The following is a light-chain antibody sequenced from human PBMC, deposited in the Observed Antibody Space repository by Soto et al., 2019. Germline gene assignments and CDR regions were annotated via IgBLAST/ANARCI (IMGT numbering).Light chain of an antibody. Sequence: EIVLTQSPGTLSLSPGERATLSCRASQSVGNNYLAWYQQKPGQALRRLIYHASSRATGIPDRFGGSGSGTDFTLTVSRLEPEDFAVYYCQQYCVSPPITFGQGTRLEI. CDR1: QSVGNNY. J-gene: IGKJ5*01. V-gene: IGKV3-20*01. CDR2: HAS. CDR3: QQYCVSPPIT.